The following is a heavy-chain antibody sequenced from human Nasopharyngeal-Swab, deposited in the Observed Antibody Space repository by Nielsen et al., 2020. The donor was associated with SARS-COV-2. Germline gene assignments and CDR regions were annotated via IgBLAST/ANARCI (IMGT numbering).Heavy chain of an antibody. CDR2: VQGSGST. CDR1: GGSVGNYH. CDR3: AREDARFDP. Sequence: SETLSLTCTVSGGSVGNYHWSWIRQPPGKGHEWIGYVQGSGSTNYNPSLKSRVTISVDTSKNQFSLKLTSVTAGDSAVYYCAREDARFDPWGQGTLVTVSS. V-gene: IGHV4-59*02. J-gene: IGHJ5*02.